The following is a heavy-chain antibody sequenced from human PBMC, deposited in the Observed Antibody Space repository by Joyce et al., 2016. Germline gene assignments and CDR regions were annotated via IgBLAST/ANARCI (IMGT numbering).Heavy chain of an antibody. CDR1: GGPFRGLF. D-gene: IGHD6-19*01. CDR3: ARSQWLAPLMY. Sequence: QVQLQQWGAGLLKPSETLSLTCAVSGGPFRGLFWTWVRQPPGKGLEWIGDINNSGVTNYNPSLKTRVTFSVDTSKNQFSLKLTSLRAADTAVYYCARSQWLAPLMYWGQGTPVTVSS. J-gene: IGHJ4*02. CDR2: INNSGVT. V-gene: IGHV4-34*01.